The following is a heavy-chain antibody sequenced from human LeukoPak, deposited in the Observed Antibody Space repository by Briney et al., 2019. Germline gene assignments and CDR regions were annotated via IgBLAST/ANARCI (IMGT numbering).Heavy chain of an antibody. Sequence: GASVKVSCKASGYTFTGHYIHWVRQAPGQGLEWMGWIHPNTGGTKYAQKFQGRVTMTRDTSISTAYMELSRLRSDDTAVYYCARGPIVGAWIDYWGQGTLVTVSS. J-gene: IGHJ4*02. CDR1: GYTFTGHY. CDR3: ARGPIVGAWIDY. D-gene: IGHD1-26*01. V-gene: IGHV1-2*02. CDR2: IHPNTGGT.